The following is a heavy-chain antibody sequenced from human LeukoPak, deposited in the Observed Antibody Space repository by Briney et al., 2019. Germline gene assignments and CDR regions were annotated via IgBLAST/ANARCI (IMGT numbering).Heavy chain of an antibody. CDR2: INHSGST. J-gene: IGHJ3*02. V-gene: IGHV4-34*01. CDR1: GGPFSGYY. Sequence: SETLSLTCAVYGGPFSGYYWSWIRQPPGKGLGWIGEINHSGSTNHNPSLKSRVTISVDSSKNQFSLKLTSVTTADTAVYYYARVPNYYDSSGYPMAFDIWGQGTMVTVSS. D-gene: IGHD3-22*01. CDR3: ARVPNYYDSSGYPMAFDI.